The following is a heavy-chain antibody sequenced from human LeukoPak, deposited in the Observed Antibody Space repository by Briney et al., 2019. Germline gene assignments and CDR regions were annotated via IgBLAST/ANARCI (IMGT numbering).Heavy chain of an antibody. V-gene: IGHV1-69*05. CDR3: AGPYGGALDY. CDR2: IIPIFGTA. J-gene: IGHJ4*02. CDR1: GGTFSSYA. D-gene: IGHD3-10*01. Sequence: SVKVSCKASGGTFSSYAISWVRQAPGQGLEWMGGIIPIFGTANYAQKFNGIVTITTDESTSTAYMELSSLRSEDTAVYYCAGPYGGALDYWGQGTLVTVSS.